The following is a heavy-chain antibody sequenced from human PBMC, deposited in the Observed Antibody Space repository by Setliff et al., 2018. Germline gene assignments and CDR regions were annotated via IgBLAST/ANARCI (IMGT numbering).Heavy chain of an antibody. CDR2: ISDDGTT. CDR3: ARDPNGDYVGSFDP. J-gene: IGHJ5*02. V-gene: IGHV3-30*04. Sequence: SLRLSCAASGFSVSTFSMHWVRQTPVKGLEWVATISDDGTTYYADSVKGRFTISRDNSRNTLYLQMNSLRAEDTASYYCARDPNGDYVGSFDPWGQGILVTVSS. D-gene: IGHD4-17*01. CDR1: GFSVSTFS.